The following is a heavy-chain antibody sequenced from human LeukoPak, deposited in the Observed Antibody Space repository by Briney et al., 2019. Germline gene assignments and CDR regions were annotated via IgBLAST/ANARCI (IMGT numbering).Heavy chain of an antibody. CDR1: GDSISTYY. CDR2: IYYSGST. Sequence: SETLSLTCTVSGDSISTYYWNWIRQPPGKGLEWIGYIYYSGSTSYNPSLKSRVTISVDTSKNQFSLKLSSVTAADTAVYYCTRREGGLFDYWGQGALVTVSS. V-gene: IGHV4-59*01. J-gene: IGHJ4*02. D-gene: IGHD1-26*01. CDR3: TRREGGLFDY.